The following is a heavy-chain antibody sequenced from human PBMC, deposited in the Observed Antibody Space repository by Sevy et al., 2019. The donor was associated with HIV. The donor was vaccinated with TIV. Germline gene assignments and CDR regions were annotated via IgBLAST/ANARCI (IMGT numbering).Heavy chain of an antibody. CDR2: INPNSGGT. Sequence: ASVKVSCQASGYTFTGYYIHWVRQAPGQGLEWMGQINPNSGGTNYAQKFQGRVAMTRDTSISTAYMELSRLRSDDTAVYYCACYAIDVFYIWGQGTMVTVSS. J-gene: IGHJ3*02. D-gene: IGHD3-16*01. CDR1: GYTFTGYY. CDR3: ACYAIDVFYI. V-gene: IGHV1-2*06.